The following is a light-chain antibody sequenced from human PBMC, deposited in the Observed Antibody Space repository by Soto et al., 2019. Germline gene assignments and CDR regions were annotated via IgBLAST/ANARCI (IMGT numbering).Light chain of an antibody. J-gene: IGKJ5*01. V-gene: IGKV1-39*01. CDR2: DTS. Sequence: DVQMTQSPSSLAVSVGDRVSITREASQSISRSLNWYQQRSGQAPNLLIIDTSSLQGGFPSRFSRSGSGTDFTRTIGSLQPEEFATYYCLKSHRTPLTVDQGTRREF. CDR1: QSISRS. CDR3: LKSHRTPLT.